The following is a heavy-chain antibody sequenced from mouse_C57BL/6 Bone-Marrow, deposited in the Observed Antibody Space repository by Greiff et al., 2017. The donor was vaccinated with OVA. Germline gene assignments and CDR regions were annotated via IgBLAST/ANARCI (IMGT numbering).Heavy chain of an antibody. Sequence: VKLVESGPGLVAPSQSLSITCTVSGFSLTSYAISWVRQPPGKGLEWLGVIWTGGGTNYNSALKSRLSISKDNSKSQVFLKMNSLQTDDTARYYCARNRNSNYLYYAMDYWGQGTSVTVSS. CDR3: ARNRNSNYLYYAMDY. CDR1: GFSLTSYA. J-gene: IGHJ4*01. D-gene: IGHD2-5*01. V-gene: IGHV2-9-1*01. CDR2: IWTGGGT.